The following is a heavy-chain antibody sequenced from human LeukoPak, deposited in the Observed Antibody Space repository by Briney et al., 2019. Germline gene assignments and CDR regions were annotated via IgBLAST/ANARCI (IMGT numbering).Heavy chain of an antibody. V-gene: IGHV1-2*02. D-gene: IGHD1-26*01. Sequence: ASVKVSCKASGYTFTAYYMHWVRQAPGQGLEWMGWIKCDGGGTEYSRNYRGRVTMTRDTSISTAYMELTRLTLDDTAVYLGSNWAAGAAFDSWGQGTQVTVSS. CDR2: IKCDGGGT. CDR1: GYTFTAYY. J-gene: IGHJ4*02. CDR3: SNWAAGAAFDS.